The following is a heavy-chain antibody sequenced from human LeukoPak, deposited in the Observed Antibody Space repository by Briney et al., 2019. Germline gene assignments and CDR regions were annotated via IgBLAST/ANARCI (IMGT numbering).Heavy chain of an antibody. Sequence: GGPLTLLCGAWGFPYSIYRMLGAREATGKAVEGVSYISSSSSPIYYAASVKGRFALSRDNAKNSMYLQMNSLRAEDTAVYYCAREGRGVIKAKGDVWGQGTTVTVSS. D-gene: IGHD3-10*01. V-gene: IGHV3-48*01. J-gene: IGHJ6*02. CDR1: GFPYSIYR. CDR2: ISSSSSPI. CDR3: AREGRGVIKAKGDV.